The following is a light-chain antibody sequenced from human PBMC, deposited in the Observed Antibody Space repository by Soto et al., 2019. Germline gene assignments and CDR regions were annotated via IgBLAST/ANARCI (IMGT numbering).Light chain of an antibody. Sequence: QSVLTQPASVSGSPGQSVTISCTGTSSDVGGYNYVSWYQLHPGKAPKLMIFDVSNRPSGVSNCFSGSKSGNTASLTISGRQADDEAYYYCSSYTHRRSWVFGGGTKVTVL. V-gene: IGLV2-14*03. CDR2: DVS. CDR1: SSDVGGYNY. CDR3: SSYTHRRSWV. J-gene: IGLJ3*02.